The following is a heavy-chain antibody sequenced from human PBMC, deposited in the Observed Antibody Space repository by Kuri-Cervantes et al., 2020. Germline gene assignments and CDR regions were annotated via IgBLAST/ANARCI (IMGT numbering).Heavy chain of an antibody. CDR1: GGFISSSSYY. V-gene: IGHV4-39*01. CDR3: ARLDCGGDCYFLRRYFDL. Sequence: SETLSLTCTVSGGFISSSSYYWGWIRQPPGKALEWIGNIFYSGSTYYNPSLKSRVTISVDTSKNQFSLKLSSVTAADTAVFYCARLDCGGDCYFLRRYFDLWGRGTLVTVSS. D-gene: IGHD2-21*02. J-gene: IGHJ2*01. CDR2: IFYSGST.